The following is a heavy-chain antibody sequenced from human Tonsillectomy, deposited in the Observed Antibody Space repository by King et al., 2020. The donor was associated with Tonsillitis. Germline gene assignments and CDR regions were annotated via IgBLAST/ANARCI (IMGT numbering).Heavy chain of an antibody. J-gene: IGHJ4*02. CDR3: ASRLWVSTHVFVY. CDR2: IYYSGST. CDR1: GGSVSSCGYY. D-gene: IGHD4/OR15-4a*01. V-gene: IGHV4-31*03. Sequence: VQLQESGPGLVKPSQTLSLTCTVSGGSVSSCGYYWSWIRQHPGKGLEWIGYIYYSGSTYYNPSLQSRVTISVDTYKNQFPLKLGAVTAADTAVYHCASRLWVSTHVFVYWGPGTLVTVSS.